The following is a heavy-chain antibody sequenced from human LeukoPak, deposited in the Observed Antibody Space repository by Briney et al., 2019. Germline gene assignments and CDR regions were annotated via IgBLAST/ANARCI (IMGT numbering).Heavy chain of an antibody. D-gene: IGHD3-22*01. J-gene: IGHJ4*02. CDR1: GFTFTSYA. CDR2: ISYDGTNK. CDR3: ATGASTYYYETSGPF. Sequence: PGRSLRLSCGASGFTFTSYAIHWVRQAPGKGPEWVTLISYDGTNKYYADSVKGRFTISRDNSKNTLYLQMNSLRAEDTAVYYCATGASTYYYETSGPFWGQGTLVTVSS. V-gene: IGHV3-30-3*01.